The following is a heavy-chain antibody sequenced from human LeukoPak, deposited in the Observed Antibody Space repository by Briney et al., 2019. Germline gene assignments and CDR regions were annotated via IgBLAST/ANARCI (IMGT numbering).Heavy chain of an antibody. V-gene: IGHV1-69*13. Sequence: ASVKVSCKASGGTFSSYAISWVRQAPGQGLEWMGGIIPIFGTANYAQKFQGRVTITADESTSTAYMELSSLRSEDTAVYYCAREDGGSSWPLDYWGQGTLVTVSS. CDR1: GGTFSSYA. CDR3: AREDGGSSWPLDY. CDR2: IIPIFGTA. D-gene: IGHD6-13*01. J-gene: IGHJ4*02.